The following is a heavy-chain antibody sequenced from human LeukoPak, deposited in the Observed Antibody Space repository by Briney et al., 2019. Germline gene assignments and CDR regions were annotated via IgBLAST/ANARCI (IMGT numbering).Heavy chain of an antibody. Sequence: PSETLSLTCAVYGGSFSGYYWSWIRQPPGKGLEWIGEINHSGSTNYNPSLKSRVTISVDTSKNQFSLKLSSVTAADTAVYYCASGPETDYGDYSNWFDPWGQGTLVTVSP. CDR2: INHSGST. J-gene: IGHJ5*02. D-gene: IGHD4-17*01. CDR1: GGSFSGYY. CDR3: ASGPETDYGDYSNWFDP. V-gene: IGHV4-34*01.